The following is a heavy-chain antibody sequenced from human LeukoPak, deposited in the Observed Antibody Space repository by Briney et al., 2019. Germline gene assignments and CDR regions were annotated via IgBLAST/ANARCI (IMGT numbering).Heavy chain of an antibody. D-gene: IGHD1-20*01. CDR2: IYYSGST. CDR3: ARAAITAYYMDV. CDR1: GGSISSYY. V-gene: IGHV4-59*01. J-gene: IGHJ6*03. Sequence: PSETLSLTCTVSGGSISSYYWSWIRQPPGKGLEWIGYIYYSGSTNYNPSLKSRVTISLDSSKNQFSLKLSSVTAADTAVYYCARAAITAYYMDVWGKGTTVTVSS.